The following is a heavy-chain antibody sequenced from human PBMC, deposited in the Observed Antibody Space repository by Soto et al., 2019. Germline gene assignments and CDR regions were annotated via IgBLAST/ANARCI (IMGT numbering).Heavy chain of an antibody. Sequence: QVQLVQSGAVVKKPGSSVKVSCKASGGTFSSYAISWVRQAPGQGLEWMGGIIPIFGTANYAQKFQGRVTITADESTSTAYMELRSLRSEDTAVYYCAREVGEQLGQTTFDYWGQGTLVTVSS. V-gene: IGHV1-69*12. CDR3: AREVGEQLGQTTFDY. CDR1: GGTFSSYA. D-gene: IGHD6-6*01. CDR2: IIPIFGTA. J-gene: IGHJ4*02.